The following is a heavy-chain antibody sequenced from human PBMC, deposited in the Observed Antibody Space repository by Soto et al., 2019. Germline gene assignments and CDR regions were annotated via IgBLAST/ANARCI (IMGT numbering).Heavy chain of an antibody. CDR2: TTQDGSGK. J-gene: IGHJ4*02. CDR3: ASLDTAMIKTAGY. V-gene: IGHV3-7*01. D-gene: IGHD5-18*01. Sequence: SWVRQAPGKGLEWVAMTTQDGSGKHYVDSVKGRFTISRDSAKNSMYLQMNSLTVEDTAMYYCASLDTAMIKTAGYWGQGTQVTVSS.